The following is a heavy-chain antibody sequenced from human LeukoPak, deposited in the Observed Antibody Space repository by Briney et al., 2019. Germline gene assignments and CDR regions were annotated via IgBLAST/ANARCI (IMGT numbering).Heavy chain of an antibody. CDR3: ARHRDSSGWPNYFDY. D-gene: IGHD6-19*01. J-gene: IGHJ4*02. CDR2: IYHSAST. Sequence: SETLSLTCTVSGGSISGYYWSWIRQPPGKGLEWIGYIYHSASTNYNPSLKSRLTISIDTSKNRFSLRLSTVTAADTAVYYCARHRDSSGWPNYFDYWGQGTLVTVSS. V-gene: IGHV4-59*08. CDR1: GGSISGYY.